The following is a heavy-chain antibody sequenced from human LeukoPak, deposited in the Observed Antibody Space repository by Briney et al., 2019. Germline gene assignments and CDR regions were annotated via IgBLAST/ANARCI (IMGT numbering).Heavy chain of an antibody. CDR2: FDPEDGET. D-gene: IGHD1-26*01. Sequence: ASVKVSCKVSGYTLTGLSMHWVRQAPGKGLEWMGGFDPEDGETIYAQKFQGRVTMTEDTSTDTAYMELSSLRSEDTAVYYCAKDTVGAGYFDYWGQGTLVTVSS. J-gene: IGHJ4*02. CDR3: AKDTVGAGYFDY. V-gene: IGHV1-24*01. CDR1: GYTLTGLS.